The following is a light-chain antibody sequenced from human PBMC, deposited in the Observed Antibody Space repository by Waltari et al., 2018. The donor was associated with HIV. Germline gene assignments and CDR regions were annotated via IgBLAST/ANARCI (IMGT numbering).Light chain of an antibody. CDR3: AAWDDSLSGRV. V-gene: IGLV1-47*01. J-gene: IGLJ3*02. Sequence: QSVLTQPPSASGTPGQRVPISCSGSSSNIGSNYVYWYQPLPGTAPKLLIYTYNQRPSGVPDRFSGSKSGTAASLAISGLRSEDEADYYCAAWDDSLSGRVFGGGTKLTVL. CDR1: SSNIGSNY. CDR2: TYN.